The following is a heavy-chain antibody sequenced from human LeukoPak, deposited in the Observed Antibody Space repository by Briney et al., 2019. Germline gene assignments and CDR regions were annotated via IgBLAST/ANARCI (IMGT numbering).Heavy chain of an antibody. V-gene: IGHV4-59*01. CDR1: GRSISSYS. CDR2: IDYRGNS. Sequence: PSETLSLTCSVSGRSISSYSWSCIRQPPGKGLEWIGYIDYRGNSNYNPSLKSRVTISADPSKNQFSLKLTSVTAADTAVYHCGRDHPLADWAVDIWGRGIMVTVSS. J-gene: IGHJ3*02. CDR3: GRDHPLADWAVDI. D-gene: IGHD3-9*01.